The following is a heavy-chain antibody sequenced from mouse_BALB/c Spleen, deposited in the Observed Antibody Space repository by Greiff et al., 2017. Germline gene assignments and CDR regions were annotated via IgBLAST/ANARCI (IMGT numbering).Heavy chain of an antibody. V-gene: IGHV1S56*01. CDR3: ARGDYGSSLFAY. CDR1: GYTFTSYY. J-gene: IGHJ3*01. Sequence: VQLQQSGPELVKPGASVRISCKASGYTFTSYYIHWVKQRPGQGLEWIGWIYPGNVNTKYNEKFKGKATLTADKSSSTAYMQLSSLTSEDSAVYFCARGDYGSSLFAYWGQGTLVTVSA. D-gene: IGHD1-1*01. CDR2: IYPGNVNT.